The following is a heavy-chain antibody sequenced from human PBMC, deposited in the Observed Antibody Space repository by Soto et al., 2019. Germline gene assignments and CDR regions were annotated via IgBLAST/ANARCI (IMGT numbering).Heavy chain of an antibody. CDR2: INHSGST. CDR1: GGSFSGYY. Sequence: SETLSLTCAVYGGSFSGYYWSWIRQPPGKGLEWIGEINHSGSTNYNPSLKSRVTISVDTSKNQFSLKLSSVTAADTAVHYCARRLSGSYSGWFDPWGQGTLVTVSS. D-gene: IGHD1-26*01. J-gene: IGHJ5*02. V-gene: IGHV4-34*01. CDR3: ARRLSGSYSGWFDP.